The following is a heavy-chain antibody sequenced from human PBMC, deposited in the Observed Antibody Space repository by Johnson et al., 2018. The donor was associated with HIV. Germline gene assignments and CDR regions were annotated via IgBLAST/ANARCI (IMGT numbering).Heavy chain of an antibody. CDR1: GFTFSSYA. V-gene: IGHV3-30*04. Sequence: QVHLVESGGSVVQPGRSLRLSCSASGFTFSSYAMHWVRQAPGKGLEWVAVISSDGSNKYYADSVTVRFTISSDKPQNTLYRQMNSLRPEDTAVYYCARSTGPYSTYYYDSPDPDAFDIWGQGTMVTVSS. J-gene: IGHJ3*02. D-gene: IGHD3-22*01. CDR3: ARSTGPYSTYYYDSPDPDAFDI. CDR2: ISSDGSNK.